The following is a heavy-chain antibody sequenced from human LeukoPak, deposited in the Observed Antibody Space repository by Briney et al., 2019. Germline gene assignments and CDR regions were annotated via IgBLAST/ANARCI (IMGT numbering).Heavy chain of an antibody. CDR3: ARVSSSWYYLDY. V-gene: IGHV3-30*02. CDR1: GFTFSSYG. J-gene: IGHJ4*02. Sequence: GGSLRLSCAASGFTFSSYGMHWVRQAPGKGLEWVAFIRYDGSNKYYADSVKGRFTISRDNSKNTLYLQMNSLRAEDTAVYYCARVSSSWYYLDYWGQGTLVTVSS. D-gene: IGHD6-13*01. CDR2: IRYDGSNK.